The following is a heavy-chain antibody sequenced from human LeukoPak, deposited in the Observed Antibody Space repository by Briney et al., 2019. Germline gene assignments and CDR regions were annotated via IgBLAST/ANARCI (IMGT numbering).Heavy chain of an antibody. V-gene: IGHV3-30-3*01. CDR3: ARGGPLSYSGSLYGAFDI. CDR1: GFTFSSYA. J-gene: IGHJ3*02. Sequence: PGRSLRLSCAASGFTFSSYAIHWVRQAPGKGLEWVALISYDGCNKYYADSVKGRFTISRDNSKNTLYLQMNSLRAEDTTMYYCARGGPLSYSGSLYGAFDIWGQGTMVTVSS. CDR2: ISYDGCNK. D-gene: IGHD1-26*01.